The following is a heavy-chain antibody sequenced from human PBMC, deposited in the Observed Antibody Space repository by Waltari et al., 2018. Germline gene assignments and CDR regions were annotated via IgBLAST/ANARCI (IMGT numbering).Heavy chain of an antibody. V-gene: IGHV4-4*07. J-gene: IGHJ3*01. CDR1: GAPMTNYY. CDR3: ARAQEGHDAFDF. CDR2: VFTDGKT. Sequence: QVQLQESGPGLVKPSETLSLTCSVPGAPMTNYYWSWLRLPAGRGLEWIGRVFTDGKTHYAASLRSRVTMSMDTSKDQFSLKLTSVTAADTALYYCARAQEGHDAFDFWGQGTMVTVSS.